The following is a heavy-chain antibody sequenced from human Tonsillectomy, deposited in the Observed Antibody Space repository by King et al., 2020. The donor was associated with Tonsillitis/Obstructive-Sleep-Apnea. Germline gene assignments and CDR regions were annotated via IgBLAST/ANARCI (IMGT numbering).Heavy chain of an antibody. CDR3: ARDRDSSGWYLSDAFDI. CDR1: GFTFSRSA. V-gene: IGHV3-30*10. D-gene: IGHD6-19*01. J-gene: IGHJ3*02. CDR2: ISFDGSNT. Sequence: VQLVESGGGVGQAGGSLRLSCAASGFTFSRSAIHWGRQAPGKGLEWGAFISFDGSNTYYKQSGRGRFTISRDNSNNTLYLQMNSLRTKETAVYYCARDRDSSGWYLSDAFDIWGQGTMVTVSS.